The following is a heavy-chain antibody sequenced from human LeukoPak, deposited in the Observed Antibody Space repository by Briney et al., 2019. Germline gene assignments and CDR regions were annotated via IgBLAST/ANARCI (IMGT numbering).Heavy chain of an antibody. D-gene: IGHD3-10*01. V-gene: IGHV3-53*01. CDR2: IYSGGST. J-gene: IGHJ4*02. CDR3: ARRGFGELFLDY. CDR1: GFTVSRNY. Sequence: GGSLRLSCAASGFTVSRNYMIWVRQAPGKGLDWVSVIYSGGSTYYSDSVKGRFTISRDNSKNTLYLQMNRLRAEDTAVYYCARRGFGELFLDYWGQGTLVTVSS.